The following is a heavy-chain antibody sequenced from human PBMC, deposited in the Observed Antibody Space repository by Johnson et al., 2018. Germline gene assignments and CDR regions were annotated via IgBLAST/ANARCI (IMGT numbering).Heavy chain of an antibody. CDR2: INSDGSST. CDR1: GFTFSSYW. Sequence: VQLQESGGGLVQPGGSLRLSCAASGFTFSSYWMHWVRQAPGKGLVWVSRINSDGSSTSYADSVKGRFTISRDKAKNTLYLQMNSLRAADTAVYYCARGRDGDYSYFQHWGQGTLVTVSA. D-gene: IGHD4-17*01. J-gene: IGHJ1*01. CDR3: ARGRDGDYSYFQH. V-gene: IGHV3-74*01.